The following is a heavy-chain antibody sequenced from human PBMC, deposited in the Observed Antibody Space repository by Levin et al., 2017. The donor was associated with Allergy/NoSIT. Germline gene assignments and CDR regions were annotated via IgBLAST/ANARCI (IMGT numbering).Heavy chain of an antibody. CDR1: GFTFIIHA. V-gene: IGHV3-23*01. D-gene: IGHD3-16*01. J-gene: IGHJ4*02. CDR3: AKPGEGTHSGGFDS. Sequence: QAGGSLRPSCAASGFTFIIHAMSWVRQAPGRGLEWVSAISGNGGGKYYADSVKGRFTISRDNSRNALYLQMNNLGAEDSAIYYCAKPGEGTHSGGFDSWGQGTLVTVSS. CDR2: ISGNGGGK.